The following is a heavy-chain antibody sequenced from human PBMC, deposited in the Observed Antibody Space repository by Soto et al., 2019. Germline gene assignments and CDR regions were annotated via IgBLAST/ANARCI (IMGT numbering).Heavy chain of an antibody. V-gene: IGHV1-3*01. CDR3: ARDSAYGDSYFDY. J-gene: IGHJ4*02. CDR1: GYTFTSYA. Sequence: ASVKVSCKAAGYTFTSYAMHWVRQAPGQRLEWMGWINAGNGNTKYSQKFQGRVTITRDTSASTAYMELSSLRSEDTAVYYCARDSAYGDSYFDYWGQGTLVTVSS. CDR2: INAGNGNT. D-gene: IGHD4-17*01.